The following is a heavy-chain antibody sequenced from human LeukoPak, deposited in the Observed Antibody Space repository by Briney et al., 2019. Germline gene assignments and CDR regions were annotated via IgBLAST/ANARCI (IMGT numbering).Heavy chain of an antibody. Sequence: SETLSLTCAVSGGSISSSNWWSWVRQPPGKGLEWIGEIYHSGSTNYNPSLKSRVTISVEKSKNQFSLKLSSVTAADTAVYYCARPSGRQRAFKYYFDYWGQGTLVTVSS. CDR2: IYHSGST. D-gene: IGHD6-25*01. CDR1: GGSISSSNW. V-gene: IGHV4-4*02. J-gene: IGHJ4*02. CDR3: ARPSGRQRAFKYYFDY.